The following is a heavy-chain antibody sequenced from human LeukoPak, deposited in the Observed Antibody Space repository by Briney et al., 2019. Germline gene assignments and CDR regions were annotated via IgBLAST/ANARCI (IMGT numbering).Heavy chain of an antibody. Sequence: GGSLRLSCAASGFTFSSYAMSWVRQAPGKGLERVSAISGSGGSTYYADSVKGRFTISRDNSKNTLYLQMNSLRAEDTAVYYCAKVPRGYSYGLGYWGQGTLVTVSS. CDR1: GFTFSSYA. J-gene: IGHJ4*02. V-gene: IGHV3-23*01. CDR3: AKVPRGYSYGLGY. D-gene: IGHD5-18*01. CDR2: ISGSGGST.